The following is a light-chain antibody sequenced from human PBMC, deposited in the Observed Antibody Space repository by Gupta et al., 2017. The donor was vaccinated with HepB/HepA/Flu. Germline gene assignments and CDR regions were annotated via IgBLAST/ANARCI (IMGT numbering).Light chain of an antibody. Sequence: QSALAQPRPVSGAPGQSVTISCSGTSNDVGVYNYVSWFQRHPAKAPTVIIFDVNERPSGVPDRFSGSKSGNTASLIISGLQTEDEADYYCCSSAGTDNFFVVFGGGTKLTVL. V-gene: IGLV2-11*01. CDR1: SNDVGVYNY. CDR3: CSSAGTDNFFVV. J-gene: IGLJ2*01. CDR2: DVN.